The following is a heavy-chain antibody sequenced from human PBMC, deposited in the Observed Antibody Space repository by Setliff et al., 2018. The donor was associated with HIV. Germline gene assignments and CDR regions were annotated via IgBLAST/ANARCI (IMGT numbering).Heavy chain of an antibody. CDR3: ARVSPPPDTYFYYYMDV. V-gene: IGHV4-59*11. Sequence: NPSETLSLTCTVSGGSISSHYWSWIRQPPGKGLEWIAYIYYSGTTSYNPSLKSRVTISVETSKNQFSLKLSSVTAADTALYYCARVSPPPDTYFYYYMDVWGKGTTVTVS. J-gene: IGHJ6*03. D-gene: IGHD3-9*01. CDR2: IYYSGTT. CDR1: GGSISSHY.